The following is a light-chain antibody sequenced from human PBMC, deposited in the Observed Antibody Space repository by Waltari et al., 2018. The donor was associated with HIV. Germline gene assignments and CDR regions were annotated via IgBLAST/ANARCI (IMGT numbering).Light chain of an antibody. CDR1: SSDVGGYNY. V-gene: IGLV2-11*01. CDR2: DVT. J-gene: IGLJ1*01. Sequence: QPALTQPRSVSGSPGQSVPISCTGTSSDVGGYNYVSWYQQHPGKAPKLMIYDVTKRPSGVPDRFSGSRSGNTASLTISGLQAEDEADYYCCSFAGSYTSYVFGTGTKVTVL. CDR3: CSFAGSYTSYV.